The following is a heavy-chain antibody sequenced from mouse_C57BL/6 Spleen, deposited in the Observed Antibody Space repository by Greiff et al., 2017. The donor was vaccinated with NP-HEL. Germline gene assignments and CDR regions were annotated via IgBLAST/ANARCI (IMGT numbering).Heavy chain of an antibody. Sequence: EVKLVESGGGLVKPGGSLKLSCAASGFTFSDYGMHWVRQAPEKGLEWVAYISSGSSTIYYADTVKGRITISRDNAKNTLFLQMTSLRSEDTAMYYCARAGTEGFDDWGKGTTLTVSS. D-gene: IGHD4-1*01. CDR3: ARAGTEGFDD. CDR2: ISSGSSTI. V-gene: IGHV5-17*01. J-gene: IGHJ2*01. CDR1: GFTFSDYG.